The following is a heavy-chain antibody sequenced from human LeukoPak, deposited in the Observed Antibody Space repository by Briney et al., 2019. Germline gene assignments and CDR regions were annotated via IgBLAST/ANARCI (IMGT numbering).Heavy chain of an antibody. CDR2: ISYDGSNK. Sequence: AGSLRLSCAASGFTFSSYGMHWFRQAPGKGLEWVAVISYDGSNKYYADSVKGRFTIPRDNSKNTLYLQMNSLRAEDTAVYYCAKDDMLGTAFDYWGQGTLVTVSS. CDR1: GFTFSSYG. J-gene: IGHJ4*02. D-gene: IGHD2-21*02. V-gene: IGHV3-30*18. CDR3: AKDDMLGTAFDY.